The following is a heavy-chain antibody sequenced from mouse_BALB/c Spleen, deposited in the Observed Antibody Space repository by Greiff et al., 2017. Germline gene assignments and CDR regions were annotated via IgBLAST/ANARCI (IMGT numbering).Heavy chain of an antibody. CDR3: ARGNYRSTWFAY. V-gene: IGHV3-2*02. CDR1: GYSITSDYA. Sequence: VQLKESGPGLVKPSQSLSLTCTVTGYSITSDYAWNWIRQFPGNKLEWMGYISYSGSTSYNPSLKSRISITRDTSKNQFFLQLNSVTTEDTATYYCARGNYRSTWFAYWGQGTLVTVSA. CDR2: ISYSGST. D-gene: IGHD2-14*01. J-gene: IGHJ3*01.